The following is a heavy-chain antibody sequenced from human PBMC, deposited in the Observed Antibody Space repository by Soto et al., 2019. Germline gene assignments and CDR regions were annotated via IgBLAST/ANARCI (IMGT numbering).Heavy chain of an antibody. Sequence: SETLSLTCAVYGGSFSGYYWSWIRQPPGKGLEWIGEINYSGSTNYNPSLKSRVTISVDTSKNQFSLKLSSVTAADTAVYYYAKHQPTYSSSHQIDYWGQGTLVTVSS. V-gene: IGHV4-34*01. CDR2: INYSGST. J-gene: IGHJ4*02. CDR3: AKHQPTYSSSHQIDY. D-gene: IGHD6-6*01. CDR1: GGSFSGYY.